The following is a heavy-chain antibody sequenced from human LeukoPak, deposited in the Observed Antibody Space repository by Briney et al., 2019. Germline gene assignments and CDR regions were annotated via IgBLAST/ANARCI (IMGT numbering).Heavy chain of an antibody. Sequence: RASVKVSCKASGYTFFNYAIHWVRQAPGQRLEWMGWINTRNGNAYYSQKLQGRVTMTTDTSTSTAYMELRSLRSDDTAVYYCARDRLRYIPQPFGYMDVWGNGTTVTISS. J-gene: IGHJ6*03. D-gene: IGHD3-16*02. CDR2: INTRNGNA. CDR3: ARDRLRYIPQPFGYMDV. CDR1: GYTFFNYA. V-gene: IGHV1-3*04.